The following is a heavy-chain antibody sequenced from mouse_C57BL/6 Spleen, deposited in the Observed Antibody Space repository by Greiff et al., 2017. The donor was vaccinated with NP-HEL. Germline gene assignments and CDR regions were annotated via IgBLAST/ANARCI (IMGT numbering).Heavy chain of an antibody. D-gene: IGHD3-2*02. CDR1: GYTFTSYW. CDR3: ARRGGETAQAPFAY. Sequence: QVQLQQPGAELVMPGASVKLSCKASGYTFTSYWMHWVKQRPGQGLEWIGEIDPSDSYTNYNQKFKGKSTLTVDKSSSTAYMQLSSLTSEDSAVYYCARRGGETAQAPFAYWGQGTLVTVSA. CDR2: IDPSDSYT. J-gene: IGHJ3*01. V-gene: IGHV1-69*01.